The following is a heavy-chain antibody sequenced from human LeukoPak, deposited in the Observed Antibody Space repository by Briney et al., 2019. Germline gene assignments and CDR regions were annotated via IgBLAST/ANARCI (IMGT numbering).Heavy chain of an antibody. Sequence: ASVKVSCKASGYTFTSNYMHWVRQAPGQGLEWMGLINPSGGSTIYAERFQGRIIMTRDMSTTTDYMELSSLRSGDTAVYYCARVGLTFGGVIADIRVLGYWGQGTLVTVSS. D-gene: IGHD3-16*02. CDR3: ARVGLTFGGVIADIRVLGY. V-gene: IGHV1-46*01. J-gene: IGHJ4*02. CDR2: INPSGGST. CDR1: GYTFTSNY.